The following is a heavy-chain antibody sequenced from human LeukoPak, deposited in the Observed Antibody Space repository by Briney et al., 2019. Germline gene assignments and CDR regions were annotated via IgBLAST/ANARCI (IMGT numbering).Heavy chain of an antibody. CDR1: GGSISSYY. V-gene: IGHV4-4*07. Sequence: ASVTLSLTCTVSGGSISSYYWSWIRQPAGKGLEWIGRIYTSGSTNYNPSLKSRVTMSVDTSKNQFSLKLSSVTAADTAVYYCATQNYYASSGYYPFDYWGQGTLVTVSS. J-gene: IGHJ4*02. CDR2: IYTSGST. D-gene: IGHD3-22*01. CDR3: ATQNYYASSGYYPFDY.